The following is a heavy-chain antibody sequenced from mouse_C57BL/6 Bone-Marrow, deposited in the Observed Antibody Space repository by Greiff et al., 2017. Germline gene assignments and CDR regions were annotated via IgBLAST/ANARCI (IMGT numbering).Heavy chain of an antibody. CDR3: TITTVVEEGWFAY. CDR1: GFNIKDDY. V-gene: IGHV14-4*01. Sequence: EVMLVESGAELVRPGASVKLSCTASGFNIKDDYMHWVKQRPEQGLEWIGWIDPENGDTEYASKFQGKATITADTSSNTAYLQLSSLTSEDTAVYYCTITTVVEEGWFAYWGQGTLVTVSA. D-gene: IGHD1-1*01. CDR2: IDPENGDT. J-gene: IGHJ3*01.